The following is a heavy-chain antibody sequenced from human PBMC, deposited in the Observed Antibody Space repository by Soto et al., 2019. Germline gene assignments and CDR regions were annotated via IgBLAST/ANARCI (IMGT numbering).Heavy chain of an antibody. Sequence: GGSLRLSCAASGFTFSSYGMHWVRQAPGKGLEWVAVIWYDGSNKYYADSVKGRFTISRDNSKNTLYLQMNSLRAEDTAVYYCARGGDWYSSGWYLVYWGQGTLVTVSS. V-gene: IGHV3-33*01. D-gene: IGHD6-19*01. CDR1: GFTFSSYG. J-gene: IGHJ4*02. CDR3: ARGGDWYSSGWYLVY. CDR2: IWYDGSNK.